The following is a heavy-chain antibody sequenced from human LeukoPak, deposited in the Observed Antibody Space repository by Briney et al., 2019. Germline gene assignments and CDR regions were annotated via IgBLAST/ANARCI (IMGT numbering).Heavy chain of an antibody. CDR2: INPNSGGT. CDR1: GYTFTGYY. V-gene: IGHV1-2*04. D-gene: IGHD1-1*01. Sequence: ASVKVSCKASGYTFTGYYMHWVRQAPGQGLEWMGWINPNSGGTNYAQKIQGWVIMTRDTSISTAYMELSRLRSDDTAVYYCARVGNDESLDYWGQGTLVTVSS. J-gene: IGHJ4*02. CDR3: ARVGNDESLDY.